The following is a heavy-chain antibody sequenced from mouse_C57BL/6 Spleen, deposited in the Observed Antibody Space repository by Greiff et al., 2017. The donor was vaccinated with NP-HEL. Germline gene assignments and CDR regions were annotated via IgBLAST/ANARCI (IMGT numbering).Heavy chain of an antibody. CDR2: IRLKSDNYAT. V-gene: IGHV6-3*01. J-gene: IGHJ2*01. Sequence: EVKVEESGGGLVQPGGSMKLSCVASGFTFSNYWMNWVRQSPEKGLEWVAQIRLKSDNYATHYAESVKGRFTISRDDSKSSVYLQMNNLRAEDTGIYYCTGEGGSSPLDYWGQGTTLTVSS. D-gene: IGHD1-1*01. CDR1: GFTFSNYW. CDR3: TGEGGSSPLDY.